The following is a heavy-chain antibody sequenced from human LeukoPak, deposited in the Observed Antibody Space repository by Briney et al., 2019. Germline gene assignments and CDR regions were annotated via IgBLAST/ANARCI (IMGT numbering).Heavy chain of an antibody. J-gene: IGHJ3*02. CDR2: ISSSSSYI. CDR1: GFTFSSYS. V-gene: IGHV3-21*01. D-gene: IGHD1-26*01. CDR3: ARDLSGSYSAFDI. Sequence: SGGSLRLSCAASGFTFSSYSRNWVRQAPGKGLEWVSSISSSSSYIYYADSVKGRFTISRDSAKNSLYLQMNSLRAEDTAVYYCARDLSGSYSAFDIWGHGTMVTVSS.